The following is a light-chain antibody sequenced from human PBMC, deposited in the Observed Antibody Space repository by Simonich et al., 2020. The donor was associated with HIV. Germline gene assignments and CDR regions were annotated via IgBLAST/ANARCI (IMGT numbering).Light chain of an antibody. CDR3: QQYNNRPLT. CDR1: QSVSSN. J-gene: IGKJ4*01. Sequence: EIVMTQSPATLSVSPGERATLSCRASQSVSSNLAWYEQKPGQAPRLLIYGASTRATGIPARFSGSGSGTEFTLTISSMQSEDCAVYYCQQYNNRPLTFGGGTKVEIK. CDR2: GAS. V-gene: IGKV3-15*01.